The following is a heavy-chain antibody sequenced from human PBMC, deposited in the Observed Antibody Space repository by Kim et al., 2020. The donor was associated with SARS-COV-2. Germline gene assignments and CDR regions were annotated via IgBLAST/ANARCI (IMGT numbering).Heavy chain of an antibody. CDR3: ARDMDPTVYDY. D-gene: IGHD4-4*01. CDR2: KT. Sequence: KTKYSKKFQGRVTITRDTPANTAYMELRRLTTKDTAIYYCARDMDPTVYDYWGQGTLVTVSS. V-gene: IGHV1-3*01. J-gene: IGHJ4*02.